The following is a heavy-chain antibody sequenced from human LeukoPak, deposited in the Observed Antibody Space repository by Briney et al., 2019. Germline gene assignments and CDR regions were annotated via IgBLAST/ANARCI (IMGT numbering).Heavy chain of an antibody. D-gene: IGHD1-26*01. CDR2: IYSGGST. Sequence: GGSLRLSCAASGFTVSSDYMSWVRHPPGKGLEWVSVIYSGGSTNYADSVKGRFTISRDNSKNTLHLQMSSLRVEDTAVYYCARGQSYYEAFDIWGQGTMVTVSS. CDR3: ARGQSYYEAFDI. CDR1: GFTVSSDY. V-gene: IGHV3-53*03. J-gene: IGHJ3*02.